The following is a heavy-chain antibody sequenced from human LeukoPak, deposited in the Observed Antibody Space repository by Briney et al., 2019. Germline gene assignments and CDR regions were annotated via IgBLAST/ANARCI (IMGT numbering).Heavy chain of an antibody. V-gene: IGHV4-39*07. CDR2: NYYSGST. D-gene: IGHD4-17*01. CDR1: GGSISSSSYY. Sequence: PSETLSLTCTVSGGSISSSSYYWRWIRQPPGKGLEWIVSNYYSGSTYYSASLNRRVNISVDTSKIQFSLKLSSVAAAGTAVYYCGRARYNWFDRWGQGTLVTDSS. CDR3: GRARYNWFDR. J-gene: IGHJ5*02.